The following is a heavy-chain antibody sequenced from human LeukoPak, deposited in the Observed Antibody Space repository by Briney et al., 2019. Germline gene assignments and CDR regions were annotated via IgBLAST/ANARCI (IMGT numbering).Heavy chain of an antibody. V-gene: IGHV3-53*01. J-gene: IGHJ4*02. CDR3: AKGPRHHILTGHYKSHCFDF. D-gene: IGHD3-9*01. Sequence: PGGSLRLSCAASGFTVSSNYMSGVRQAPGKGVEGVSVIYSGGSTYYGDSVKGRFTISRDNSNNTLYLQMNSLRAEDTAVYYCAKGPRHHILTGHYKSHCFDFWGQGTLVTVSS. CDR2: IYSGGST. CDR1: GFTVSSNY.